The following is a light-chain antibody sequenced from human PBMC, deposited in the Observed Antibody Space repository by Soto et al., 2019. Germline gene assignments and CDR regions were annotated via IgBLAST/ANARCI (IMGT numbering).Light chain of an antibody. CDR3: QQYGSYRA. V-gene: IGKV3-20*01. Sequence: EIVLTQSPGTLPLSPGERATLSCGASQSVRSSSLAWYQQKPGQAPRRLIYGASSRATGIPDRFSGSGSGTDFTLTISRLEPEDFAVYYCQQYGSYRAFGQGTKVEI. J-gene: IGKJ1*01. CDR2: GAS. CDR1: QSVRSSS.